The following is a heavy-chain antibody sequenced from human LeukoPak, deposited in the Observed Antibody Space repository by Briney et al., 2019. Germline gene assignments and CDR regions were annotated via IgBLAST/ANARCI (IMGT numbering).Heavy chain of an antibody. CDR1: GGSIRSNGHY. J-gene: IGHJ4*02. D-gene: IGHD6-19*01. V-gene: IGHV4-39*01. CDR3: ARGTGWYFY. Sequence: SETLSLTCTVSGGSIRSNGHYWGWIRQPPGKGVEWIGSIFYSGNTYYNLSLKSRVTISVDTSKNLFSLKLRSVTAADTAVYYCARGTGWYFYWGQGTLVTVSS. CDR2: IFYSGNT.